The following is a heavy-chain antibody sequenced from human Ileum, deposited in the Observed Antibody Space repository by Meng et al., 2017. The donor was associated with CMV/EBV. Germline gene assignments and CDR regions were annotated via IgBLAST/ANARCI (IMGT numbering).Heavy chain of an antibody. Sequence: GESLKISCEGSRYRFSNYWIGWVRQMPGEGLEWMGIIYPGDSDTRYSPSFQGQVTISADKSISTAYLQWSSLQASDTAIYYCARHVSEFSTGYLGFDFWGQGTLVTVSS. J-gene: IGHJ4*02. V-gene: IGHV5-51*01. CDR2: IYPGDSDT. CDR3: ARHVSEFSTGYLGFDF. CDR1: RYRFSNYW. D-gene: IGHD6-19*01.